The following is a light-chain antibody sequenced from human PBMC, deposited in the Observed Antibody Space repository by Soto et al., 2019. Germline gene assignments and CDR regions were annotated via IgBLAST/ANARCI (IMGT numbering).Light chain of an antibody. CDR1: SSDIGSYDF. CDR3: NSYRSSVIPVV. J-gene: IGLJ2*01. CDR2: GVS. V-gene: IGLV2-14*01. Sequence: QSALTQPASVSGSPGQAITISCAGTSSDIGSYDFVSWHQQHPGKAPKLLIYGVSNRPSGVSDRFSGSKSGNTASLTISGLQAEDEADYYCNSYRSSVIPVVFGGGTKLTVL.